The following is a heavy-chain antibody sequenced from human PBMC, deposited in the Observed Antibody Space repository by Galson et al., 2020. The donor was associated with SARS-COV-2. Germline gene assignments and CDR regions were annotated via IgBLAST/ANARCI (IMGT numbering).Heavy chain of an antibody. D-gene: IGHD3-9*01. CDR2: IGPSGSTK. J-gene: IGHJ3*01. Sequence: GGSLRLSCVGSGFSFSSYDMNWVRQAPGKGLEWMAFIGPSGSTKYYAGSVMGRFTISRDNAKNSLYLQMNSLRVEDTAVYYCAGVDIWTGSGGDAVDGWGRGTMCTVSS. CDR3: AGVDIWTGSGGDAVDG. CDR1: GFSFSSYD. V-gene: IGHV3-48*03.